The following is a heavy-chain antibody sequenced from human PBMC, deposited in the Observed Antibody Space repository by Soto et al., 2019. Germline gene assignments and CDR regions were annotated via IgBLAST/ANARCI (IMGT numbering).Heavy chain of an antibody. CDR2: IYYSGST. J-gene: IGHJ4*02. D-gene: IGHD3-22*01. V-gene: IGHV4-39*01. Sequence: QLQLQESRPGLVKPSETLSLTCTVSGGSISSSSYYWGWIRQPPGKGLEWIGSIYYSGSTYYTPSLKSRVTISVDTSKNQFSRKLSSVTAADTAVYYCVDSSGYYPTDYWGQGTLVTVSS. CDR1: GGSISSSSYY. CDR3: VDSSGYYPTDY.